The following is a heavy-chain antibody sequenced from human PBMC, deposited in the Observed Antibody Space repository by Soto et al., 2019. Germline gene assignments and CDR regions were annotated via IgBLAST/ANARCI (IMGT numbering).Heavy chain of an antibody. CDR1: GYTFTSYY. CDR2: INPSGGST. J-gene: IGHJ5*02. CDR3: ARDLGGLGRYCSGGSCHGWFDP. Sequence: QVQLVQSGAEVKKPGASVKVSCKASGYTFTSYYMHWVRQAPGQGLEWMGIINPSGGSTSYAQKFQGRVTMTRDTSTSTVYMELSSLRSEDTAVYYCARDLGGLGRYCSGGSCHGWFDPWGQGTLVTVSS. D-gene: IGHD2-15*01. V-gene: IGHV1-46*03.